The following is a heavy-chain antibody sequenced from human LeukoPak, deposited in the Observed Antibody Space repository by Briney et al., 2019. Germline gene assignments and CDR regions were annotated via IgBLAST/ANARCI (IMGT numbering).Heavy chain of an antibody. V-gene: IGHV3-49*03. D-gene: IGHD5-12*01. Sequence: GGSLRLSCTGFGFTFGDYAMSWFRQAPGKGLEWVGFIRSKAYVGTTECAASVKGRFTISMDDSNSIAYLQMSSLKTEDTAMYYCSRGSYDYWRKAFFDYWGQGTLVTVSS. CDR2: IRSKAYVGTT. CDR3: SRGSYDYWRKAFFDY. J-gene: IGHJ4*02. CDR1: GFTFGDYA.